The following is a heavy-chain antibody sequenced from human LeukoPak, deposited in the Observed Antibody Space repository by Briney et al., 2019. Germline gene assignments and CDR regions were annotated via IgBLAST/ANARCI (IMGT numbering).Heavy chain of an antibody. Sequence: PGCSLTLSCAASGFTFSSYAMSWVRQAPGKGLEWVSASSGSGGSTYYADSVKGRFTISRDNSKNTLYLQMISLRAEDTAVYYCAAGDSSGNYPRTINWGQGTLVTVSS. D-gene: IGHD3-22*01. V-gene: IGHV3-23*01. CDR3: AAGDSSGNYPRTIN. J-gene: IGHJ4*02. CDR2: SSGSGGST. CDR1: GFTFSSYA.